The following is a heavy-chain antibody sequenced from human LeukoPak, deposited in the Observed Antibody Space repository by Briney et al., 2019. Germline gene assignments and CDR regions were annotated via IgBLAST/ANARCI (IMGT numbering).Heavy chain of an antibody. Sequence: PSQTLSLTCTVSGGSISSGDYYWGWIRQPPGKGLEWIVYIFYSGSTYYNPSLKSRFTLSVKTPKNQFSLKLSSVTAAETAVYYCARSDGYCSGGSCYSQEKNWFDHWGQGTLVTVSS. CDR1: GGSISSGDYY. CDR2: IFYSGST. D-gene: IGHD2-15*01. V-gene: IGHV4-30-4*01. CDR3: ARSDGYCSGGSCYSQEKNWFDH. J-gene: IGHJ5*02.